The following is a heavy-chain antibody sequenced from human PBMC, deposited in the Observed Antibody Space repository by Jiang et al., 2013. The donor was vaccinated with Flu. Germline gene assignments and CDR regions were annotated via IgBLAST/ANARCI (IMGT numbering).Heavy chain of an antibody. V-gene: IGHV6-1*01. CDR1: GDSVSSKSVA. Sequence: QTLSLTCAISGDSVSSKSVAWNWIRQSPSRGLEWLGRTYYRSKWYNDYAVSVRSRITINPDTSKNQFSLQLNSVTPEDTAVYYCARQKLGDYYDSSGYYYWFDPWGQGTLVTVSS. CDR3: ARQKLGDYYDSSGYYYWFDP. D-gene: IGHD3-22*01. J-gene: IGHJ5*02. CDR2: TYYRSKWYN.